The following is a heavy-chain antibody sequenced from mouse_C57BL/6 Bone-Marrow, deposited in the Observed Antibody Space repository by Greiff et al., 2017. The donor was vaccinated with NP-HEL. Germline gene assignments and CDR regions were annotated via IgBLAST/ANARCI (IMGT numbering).Heavy chain of an antibody. CDR1: GYTFTSYW. Sequence: QVQLQQSGAELVKPGASVKLSCKASGYTFTSYWMQWVKQRPGQGLEWIGEIDPSDSYTNYNQKFKGKATLTVDTSSSTAYMQLSSLTSEDSAVYYCASYYYGSSYDYWGQGTTLTVSS. J-gene: IGHJ2*01. CDR3: ASYYYGSSYDY. V-gene: IGHV1-50*01. D-gene: IGHD1-1*01. CDR2: IDPSDSYT.